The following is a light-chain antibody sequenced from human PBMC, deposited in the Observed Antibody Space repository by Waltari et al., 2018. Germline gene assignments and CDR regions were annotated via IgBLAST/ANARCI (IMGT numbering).Light chain of an antibody. J-gene: IGKJ1*01. CDR1: QSVLYSSNNKNY. CDR3: QQYYAIPRT. V-gene: IGKV4-1*01. Sequence: DIVMTQSPDSLAVSLGERATINCKSSQSVLYSSNNKNYLAWYQQRPGQPPMLLIYWASTRESGVPDRFSGSGSGTDFTLTISSLLAEDVAVYYCQQYYAIPRTFGQGTKVEIK. CDR2: WAS.